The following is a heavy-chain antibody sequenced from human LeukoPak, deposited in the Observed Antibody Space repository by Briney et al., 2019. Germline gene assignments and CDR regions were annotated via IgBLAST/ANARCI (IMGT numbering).Heavy chain of an antibody. Sequence: SQTLSLTCVVSGDSISSGDYYWSWIRQPPGKGLEWIGYIYYSGNTYYNPSLKSRATISLDTFKNQFSLKVSSVTAADTALYYCARRSGGSRYYYYGMDVWGQGTTVTVSS. V-gene: IGHV4-30-4*01. CDR3: ARRSGGSRYYYYGMDV. CDR2: IYYSGNT. CDR1: GDSISSGDYY. D-gene: IGHD2-15*01. J-gene: IGHJ6*02.